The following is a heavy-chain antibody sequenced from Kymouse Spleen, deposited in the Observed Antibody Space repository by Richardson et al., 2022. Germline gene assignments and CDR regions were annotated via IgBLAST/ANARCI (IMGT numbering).Heavy chain of an antibody. CDR3: ARNNWNLYYFDY. V-gene: IGHV4-39*01. D-gene: IGHD1-20*01,IGHD1-7*01. J-gene: IGHJ4*02. CDR1: GGSISSSSYY. Sequence: QLQLQESGPGLVKPSETLSLTCTVSGGSISSSSYYWGWIRQPPGKGLEWIGSIYYSGSTYYNPSLKSRVTISVDTSKNQFSLKLSSVTAADTAVYYCARNNWNLYYFDYWGQGTLVTVSS. CDR2: IYYSGST.